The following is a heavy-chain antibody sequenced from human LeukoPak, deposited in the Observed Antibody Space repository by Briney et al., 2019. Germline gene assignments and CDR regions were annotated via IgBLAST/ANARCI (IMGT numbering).Heavy chain of an antibody. CDR2: ISAYNGNT. D-gene: IGHD3-16*02. CDR3: ARYIWGSYPTFEDY. CDR1: GYTFTSYG. V-gene: IGHV1-18*01. J-gene: IGHJ4*02. Sequence: ASVKVSCKASGYTFTSYGISWVRQAPGQGLEWMGWISAYNGNTNYAQKLQGRVTITTDTSTSTAYMELRSLRSDDTAVYYCARYIWGSYPTFEDYWGQGSLVTVSS.